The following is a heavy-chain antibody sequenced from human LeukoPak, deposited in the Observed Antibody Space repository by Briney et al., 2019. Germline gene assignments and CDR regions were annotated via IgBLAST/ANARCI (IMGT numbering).Heavy chain of an antibody. V-gene: IGHV3-30*03. J-gene: IGHJ5*02. D-gene: IGHD2-2*02. CDR3: ARDRCSSTSCYSTPNWFDP. CDR2: ISHDGNNK. CDR1: GYTFSSYG. Sequence: GGSLRLSCAASGYTFSSYGMHWVRQAPGKGLEWVAVISHDGNNKYYADSVKGRFTISRDNAKNSVYPQMNSLRSEDTVFYHCARDRCSSTSCYSTPNWFDPWGQGTLVTVSS.